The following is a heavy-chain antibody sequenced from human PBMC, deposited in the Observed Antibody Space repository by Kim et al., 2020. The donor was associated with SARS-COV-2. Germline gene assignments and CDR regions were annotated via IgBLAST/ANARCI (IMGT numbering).Heavy chain of an antibody. Sequence: GGSLRLSCAVSGSTFSDYSMIWVRQAPGKGLEWVSYISSSGSTIFYADSVRGRFTISRDNAKNSVHLQMNSLRDEDTAVYYCATRKLAGYPLKYWGQGTLVTVSS. CDR1: GSTFSDYS. CDR3: ATRKLAGYPLKY. CDR2: ISSSGSTI. J-gene: IGHJ4*02. D-gene: IGHD5-12*01. V-gene: IGHV3-48*02.